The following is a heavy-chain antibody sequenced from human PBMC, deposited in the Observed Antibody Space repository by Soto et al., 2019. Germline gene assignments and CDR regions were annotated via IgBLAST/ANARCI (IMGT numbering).Heavy chain of an antibody. CDR2: ISNSDSTI. Sequence: GESLKISCAASGFTFSDYYMSWIRQAPGKGLEWVSYISNSDSTIYYADSVKGRFTISRDNAKNSLSLQMNTLRAEDTAVYYCARAHVLRYFDWPYYMDVWGKGTTVTVSS. J-gene: IGHJ6*03. CDR3: ARAHVLRYFDWPYYMDV. CDR1: GFTFSDYY. V-gene: IGHV3-11*01. D-gene: IGHD3-9*01.